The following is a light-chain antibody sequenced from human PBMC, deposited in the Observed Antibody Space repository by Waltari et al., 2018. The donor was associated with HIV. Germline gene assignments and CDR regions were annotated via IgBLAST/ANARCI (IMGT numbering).Light chain of an antibody. V-gene: IGLV1-44*01. Sequence: QSVLTQPPSASGTPGQRVTISCSGSTSNIGSNTINWYQQLPGTAPKLLIYSNKRRPSGVPDRFSGSKSGTSASLAISGLQSEDEADYSCAAWDDSLNGPVFGGGTKLTVL. CDR3: AAWDDSLNGPV. CDR2: SNK. J-gene: IGLJ3*02. CDR1: TSNIGSNT.